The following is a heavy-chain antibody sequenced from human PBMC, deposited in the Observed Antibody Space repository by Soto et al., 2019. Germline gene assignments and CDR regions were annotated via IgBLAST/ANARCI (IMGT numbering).Heavy chain of an antibody. CDR2: ISSSSSTI. J-gene: IGHJ4*02. V-gene: IGHV3-48*01. CDR1: GFTFSSYS. Sequence: GGSLRLSCAASGFTFSSYSMNWVRQAPGKGLEWVSYISSSSSTIYYADSVKGRFTISRDNAKNSLYLQMNSLRAEDTAVYYCARDSGSSYWGQGTLVTVSS. CDR3: ARDSGSSY. D-gene: IGHD6-25*01.